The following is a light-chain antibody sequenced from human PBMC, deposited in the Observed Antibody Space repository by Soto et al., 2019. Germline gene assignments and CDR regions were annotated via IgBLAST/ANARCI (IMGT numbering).Light chain of an antibody. CDR2: DAS. V-gene: IGKV1-5*01. Sequence: DIRITQSPSTLSTSVGDRVTITCRASQNITKWLAWYQQKPGKAPKVLIYDASNLHSGVPSRFSGSGSGTEFTLSISSLQPDDFATYYCQQYNANFGQGTKVDIK. CDR3: QQYNAN. J-gene: IGKJ1*01. CDR1: QNITKW.